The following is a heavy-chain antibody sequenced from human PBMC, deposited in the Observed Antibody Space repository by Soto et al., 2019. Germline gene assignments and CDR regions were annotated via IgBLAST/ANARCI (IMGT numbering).Heavy chain of an antibody. CDR1: GFTFSSYA. V-gene: IGHV3-23*01. CDR3: AKIYDFWSVYNWFDP. D-gene: IGHD3-3*01. J-gene: IGHJ5*02. Sequence: PGGSLRLSCAASGFTFSSYAMSWVRQAPGKGLEWVSAISGSGGSTYYADSVKGRFTISRDNSKNTLYLQMNSLRAEDTAVYYCAKIYDFWSVYNWFDPWGQGTLVTVSS. CDR2: ISGSGGST.